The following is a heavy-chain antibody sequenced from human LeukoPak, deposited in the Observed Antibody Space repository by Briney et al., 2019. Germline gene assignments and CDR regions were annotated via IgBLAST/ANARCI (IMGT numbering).Heavy chain of an antibody. CDR2: IYHSGST. Sequence: SETLSLTCTVSGYSISSGYYWGWIRPPPGKGLEWIGSIYHSGSTYYNPSLKSRVTISVDTSKNQFSLKLSSVTAADTAVYYCARRVGGSHGFDYWGQGTLVTVSS. CDR1: GYSISSGYY. J-gene: IGHJ4*02. D-gene: IGHD3-10*01. CDR3: ARRVGGSHGFDY. V-gene: IGHV4-38-2*02.